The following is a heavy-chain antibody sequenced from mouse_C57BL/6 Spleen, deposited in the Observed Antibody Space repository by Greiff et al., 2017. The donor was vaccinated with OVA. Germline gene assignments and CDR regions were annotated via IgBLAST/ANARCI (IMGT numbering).Heavy chain of an antibody. CDR3: AREGDYGSLYAMDY. D-gene: IGHD1-1*01. V-gene: IGHV1-55*01. CDR1: GYTFTSYW. J-gene: IGHJ4*01. Sequence: QVQLQQPGAELVKPGASVTMSCKASGYTFTSYWITWVKQRPGQGLEWIGDIYPGSGSTNYNEKFKSKATLTVDTSSSTAYMQLSSLTSGDSAVYYCAREGDYGSLYAMDYWGQGTSVTVSS. CDR2: IYPGSGST.